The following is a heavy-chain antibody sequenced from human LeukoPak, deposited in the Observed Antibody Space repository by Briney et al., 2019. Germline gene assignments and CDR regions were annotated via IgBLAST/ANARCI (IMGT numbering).Heavy chain of an antibody. CDR3: AKAFLVQLKRRGGNRYYHFYMDV. CDR2: VSSFNGNT. J-gene: IGHJ6*03. Sequence: GASVKVSRKCSGYSLTNFGCAWVRQAPGHGLEWLGWVSSFNGNTNYAENLQDRVNMTTDASTSTAYMELRSLRSDDTALYFCAKAFLVQLKRRGGNRYYHFYMDVWGEGTAVTVS. V-gene: IGHV1-18*01. CDR1: GYSLTNFG. D-gene: IGHD1-1*01.